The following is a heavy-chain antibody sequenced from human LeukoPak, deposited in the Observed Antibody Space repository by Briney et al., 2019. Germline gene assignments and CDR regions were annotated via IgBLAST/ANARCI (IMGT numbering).Heavy chain of an antibody. Sequence: QPGRSLRLSCAASGFTFSTYGMHWVRQAPGKGLEWVAVIWYDGSNKYYADSVKGRFTISSDNSKNTLYLQMNSLRAEDTAVYYCARERYELSTPYGMDVWGQGTTVTVSS. J-gene: IGHJ6*02. CDR2: IWYDGSNK. V-gene: IGHV3-33*01. D-gene: IGHD3-16*02. CDR3: ARERYELSTPYGMDV. CDR1: GFTFSTYG.